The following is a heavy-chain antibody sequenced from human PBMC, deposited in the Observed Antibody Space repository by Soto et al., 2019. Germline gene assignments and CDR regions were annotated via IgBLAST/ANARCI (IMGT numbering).Heavy chain of an antibody. J-gene: IGHJ5*02. CDR2: IYYSGST. Sequence: PSETLSLTCTVSGGSISSYHWSWIRQPPGKGLEWIGYIYYSGSTNYNPSLKSRVTISVDTSKNQFSLKLSSVTAADTAVYYCARAKVGYYDSSGYIWFDPWGQGTLVTVSS. CDR1: GGSISSYH. D-gene: IGHD3-22*01. V-gene: IGHV4-59*01. CDR3: ARAKVGYYDSSGYIWFDP.